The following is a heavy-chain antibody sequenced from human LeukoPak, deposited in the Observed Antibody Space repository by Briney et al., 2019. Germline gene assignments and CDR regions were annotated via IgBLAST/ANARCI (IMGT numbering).Heavy chain of an antibody. V-gene: IGHV3-48*03. CDR2: ISTSGSAI. D-gene: IGHD3-16*01. J-gene: IGHJ6*02. CDR1: GFTFSSFE. CDR3: ARWVITPYYGMDV. Sequence: PGGSLRLSCAASGFTFSSFEMNRVRQAPGKGLEWVSYISTSGSAIYYADSVKGRFTISRDNAQNSLYLQMNSLRGEDTALYYCARWVITPYYGMDVWGQGTTVTVSS.